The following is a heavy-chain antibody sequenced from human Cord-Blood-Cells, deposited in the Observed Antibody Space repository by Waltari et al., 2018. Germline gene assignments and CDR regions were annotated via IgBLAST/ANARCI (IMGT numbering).Heavy chain of an antibody. CDR3: ARGVPTGTTAVVISGGMDV. CDR1: GYTFTGSY. CDR2: INPNSGGT. Sequence: QVQLVQSGAEVKKPGASVKVSCKASGYTFTGSYMHWVRQAPGQGLEWMGWINPNSGGTNYAQKFQGWVTMTRDTSISTAYMELSRLRSDDTAVYYCARGVPTGTTAVVISGGMDVWGQGTTVTVSS. J-gene: IGHJ6*02. D-gene: IGHD1-1*01. V-gene: IGHV1-2*04.